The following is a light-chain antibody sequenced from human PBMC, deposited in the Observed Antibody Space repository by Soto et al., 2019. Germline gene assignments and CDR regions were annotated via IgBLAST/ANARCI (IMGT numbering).Light chain of an antibody. V-gene: IGLV2-14*01. CDR3: SSYTISNTLDV. CDR1: SSDVGGYDY. CDR2: EVS. J-gene: IGLJ1*01. Sequence: QSVLTQPASVSGSPGQSITISCTGTSSDVGGYDYVSWFQQHPGKAPKLMIYEVSNRPSGVSNRFSGSKSGNTASLTISGLQAEDEADYYCSSYTISNTLDVFGTGTKLTVL.